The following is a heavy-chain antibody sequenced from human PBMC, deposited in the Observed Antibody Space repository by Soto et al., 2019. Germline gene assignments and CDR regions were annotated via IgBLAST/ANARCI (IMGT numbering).Heavy chain of an antibody. J-gene: IGHJ4*02. CDR1: VFTFTSYA. V-gene: IGHV3-23*01. CDR2: ISGSGGST. CDR3: AKGQATTGPNLRFDC. D-gene: IGHD1-1*01. Sequence: GGSLRLSCAASVFTFTSYAMSWVRQAPGKGLEWVSAISGSGGSTYYADSVKGRFTISRDNSKNTLYLQMNSLRAEDTAVYYCAKGQATTGPNLRFDCWGQGALVTVSS.